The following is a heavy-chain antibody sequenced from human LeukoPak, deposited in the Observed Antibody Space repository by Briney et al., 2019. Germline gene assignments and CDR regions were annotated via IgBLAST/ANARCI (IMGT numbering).Heavy chain of an antibody. CDR2: INTYNGNT. J-gene: IGHJ4*02. V-gene: IGHV1-18*01. Sequence: GASVKVSCKTSGYRFSDYGISWVRQAPGQGPQWMGWINTYNGNTEYAQSLQGRATMTIDTATATAYLEVRSLISDDTAVYCCARDLGEGAKRDLDFWGQGTLVTVSS. CDR1: GYRFSDYG. D-gene: IGHD1-26*01. CDR3: ARDLGEGAKRDLDF.